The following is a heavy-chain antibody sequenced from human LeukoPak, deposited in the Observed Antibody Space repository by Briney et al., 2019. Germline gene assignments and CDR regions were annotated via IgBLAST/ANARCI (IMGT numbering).Heavy chain of an antibody. D-gene: IGHD2-8*01. CDR3: ARGLEGGVCTNGVCRFHLAGPYYMDV. CDR2: MNPNSGNT. CDR1: GYTFTSYD. V-gene: IGHV1-8*03. Sequence: GASVKVSCKASGYTFTSYDINWVRQATGQGLEWMGWMNPNSGNTGYAQKFQGRVTITRNTSISTAYMELSSLRSEDTAVYYCARGLEGGVCTNGVCRFHLAGPYYMDVWGKGTTVTVSS. J-gene: IGHJ6*03.